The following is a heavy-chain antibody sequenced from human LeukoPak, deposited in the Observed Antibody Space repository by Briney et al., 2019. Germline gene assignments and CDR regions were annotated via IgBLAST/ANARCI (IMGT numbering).Heavy chain of an antibody. CDR3: ARDSSGY. D-gene: IGHD1-14*01. Sequence: PSQTLSLTCAVSGGSISSDYYYWSWIRQPPGKGLEWIGYIHHSGNTYYNPSLKSRLIISVDTSKNQFSLKLSSVTAADTAVYYCARDSSGYWGQGTLVTVSS. V-gene: IGHV4-31*11. CDR2: IHHSGNT. CDR1: GGSISSDYYY. J-gene: IGHJ4*02.